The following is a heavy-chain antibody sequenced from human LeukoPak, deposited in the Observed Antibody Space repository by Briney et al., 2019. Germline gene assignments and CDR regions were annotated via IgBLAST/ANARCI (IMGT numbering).Heavy chain of an antibody. CDR1: GFVFSSYG. D-gene: IGHD3-22*01. V-gene: IGHV3-30*02. CDR2: ICFDGSTT. Sequence: GGSLRLSCAASGFVFSSYGIPWVRQAPGKGLEWVAFICFDGSTTYYAESVKGRFTVSRDNSKFTAYLQVNSLRAEDTAVYYCSKESNYDSSGYFNWGQGTLVTVS. J-gene: IGHJ4*02. CDR3: SKESNYDSSGYFN.